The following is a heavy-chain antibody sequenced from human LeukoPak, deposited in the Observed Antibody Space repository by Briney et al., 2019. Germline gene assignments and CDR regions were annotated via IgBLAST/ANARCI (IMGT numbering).Heavy chain of an antibody. D-gene: IGHD3-16*02. V-gene: IGHV4-34*01. CDR2: INHSGST. CDR1: GGSFSGYY. CDR3: ARDLGVIVHPSDY. Sequence: SETLSLTCAVYGGSFSGYYWSWIRQPPGKGLEWIGEINHSGSTNYNPSLKSRVTISVDTSKNQFSLKLSSVTAADTAVYYCARDLGVIVHPSDYWGQGTLVTVSS. J-gene: IGHJ4*02.